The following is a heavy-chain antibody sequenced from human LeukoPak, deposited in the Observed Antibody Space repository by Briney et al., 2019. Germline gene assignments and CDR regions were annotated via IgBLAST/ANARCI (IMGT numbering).Heavy chain of an antibody. V-gene: IGHV3-48*01. J-gene: IGHJ4*02. CDR3: ARGLKGYGSGSYYIGHSLDY. CDR1: GFTFSSYA. CDR2: ISSSGSTI. Sequence: PGRSLRLSCAASGFTFSSYAIHWVRQAPGKGLEWVSYISSSGSTIYYADSVKGRFTISRDNAKNSLYLQMNSLRAEDTAVYYCARGLKGYGSGSYYIGHSLDYWGQGTPVTVSS. D-gene: IGHD3-10*01.